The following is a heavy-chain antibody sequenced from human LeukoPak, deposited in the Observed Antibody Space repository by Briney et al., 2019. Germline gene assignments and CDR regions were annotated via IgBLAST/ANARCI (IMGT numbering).Heavy chain of an antibody. CDR2: IYYSGST. D-gene: IGHD6-13*01. CDR3: ARLSKIATAGPNYYHSMDV. V-gene: IGHV4-59*01. J-gene: IGHJ6*02. CDR1: GGSITNYY. Sequence: SATLSLTCTVSGGSITNYYWTWIRQPPGKGLEWIGYIYYSGSTNYNPSLKSRVTISVDTSKNQFSLKLSSVTAADTALYYCARLSKIATAGPNYYHSMDVWGQGTTVTVSS.